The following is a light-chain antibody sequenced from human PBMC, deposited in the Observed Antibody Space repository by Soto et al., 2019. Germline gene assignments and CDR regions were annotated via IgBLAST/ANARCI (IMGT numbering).Light chain of an antibody. V-gene: IGLV1-44*01. CDR1: SSNIGRNT. J-gene: IGLJ3*02. CDR2: NKN. CDR3: AVWDESPNALV. Sequence: QSVLTQPPSASGTPGQRVTISCSGSSSNIGRNTVNWYQHLPGTAPKVLIYNKNQRPSGVPDRFSGSKSGTSASLAISGLQSEDEADYYCAVWDESPNALVFGGGTKLTVL.